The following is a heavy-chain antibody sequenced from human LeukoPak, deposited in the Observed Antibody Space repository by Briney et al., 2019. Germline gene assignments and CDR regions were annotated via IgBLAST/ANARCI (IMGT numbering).Heavy chain of an antibody. D-gene: IGHD6-25*01. V-gene: IGHV3-23*01. CDR2: ISGSGGST. CDR1: GFTFSSYA. CDR3: AKDRTLTGRAANAFDI. Sequence: GGSLRLSCAASGFTFSSYAMSWVRQAPGKGLEWVSAISGSGGSTYYADSVKGRFTISRDNSKNTLYLQMNSLRAEDTAVYYCAKDRTLTGRAANAFDIRGQGTMVTVSS. J-gene: IGHJ3*02.